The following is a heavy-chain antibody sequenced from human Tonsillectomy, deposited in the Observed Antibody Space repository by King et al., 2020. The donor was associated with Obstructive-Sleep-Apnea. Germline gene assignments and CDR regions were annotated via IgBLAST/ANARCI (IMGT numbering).Heavy chain of an antibody. J-gene: IGHJ4*02. CDR2: ISSSSSTI. Sequence: VQLVESGGGLVQPGGSLRLSCAASGFTFTSYSMNWVRQAPGKGLEWVSYISSSSSTINYADSGKGRFTISSDNAKNSLYLQMKSLRAEDTAVYYCARDAPPGIAAAGTTDYWGQGTLVTVSS. CDR3: ARDAPPGIAAAGTTDY. V-gene: IGHV3-48*04. CDR1: GFTFTSYS. D-gene: IGHD6-13*01.